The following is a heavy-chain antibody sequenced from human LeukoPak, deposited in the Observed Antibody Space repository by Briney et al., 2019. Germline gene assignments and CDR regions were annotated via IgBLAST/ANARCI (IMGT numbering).Heavy chain of an antibody. V-gene: IGHV3-11*04. J-gene: IGHJ4*02. CDR1: GFTFSTYF. D-gene: IGHD1-1*01. Sequence: GGSLRLSCEASGFTFSTYFISWIRQAPGEGLQWVGYITNSGRSTNYADAVKGRFTISRDNAKKSVYLEMTDLRAEDTAVYYCAREASGNDHVFDSWGQGTLVTVSS. CDR2: ITNSGRST. CDR3: AREASGNDHVFDS.